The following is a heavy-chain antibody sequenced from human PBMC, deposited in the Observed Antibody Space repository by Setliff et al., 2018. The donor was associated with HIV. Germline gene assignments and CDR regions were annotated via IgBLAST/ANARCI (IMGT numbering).Heavy chain of an antibody. V-gene: IGHV4-4*09. J-gene: IGHJ4*02. CDR3: ARLGRAIDDGGSSLRLDF. D-gene: IGHD2-15*01. Sequence: SETLSLTCVVSDDSFSNYDWTWIRQPPGKALEWIGYISSSGTTNYNPSLRSRVTISIETSNTRFSLWLRSVTAADTATYFCARLGRAIDDGGSSLRLDFWGQGAQVTVSS. CDR2: ISSSGTT. CDR1: DDSFSNYD.